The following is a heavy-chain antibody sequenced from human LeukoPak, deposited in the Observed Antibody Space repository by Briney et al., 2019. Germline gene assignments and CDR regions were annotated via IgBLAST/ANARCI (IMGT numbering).Heavy chain of an antibody. V-gene: IGHV4-59*08. Sequence: SETLSLTCTVSGGSISSYYWSWIRQPPGKGLEWIGNIYNSGSTNYNPSLKSRVTISVDSSKKQFSLKLISVTAADTAVYYCARATSGYYFDFWDQGTLVTVSS. CDR1: GGSISSYY. J-gene: IGHJ4*02. CDR2: IYNSGST. D-gene: IGHD3-22*01. CDR3: ARATSGYYFDF.